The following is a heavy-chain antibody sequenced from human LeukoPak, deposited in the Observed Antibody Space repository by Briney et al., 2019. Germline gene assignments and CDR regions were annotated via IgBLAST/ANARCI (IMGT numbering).Heavy chain of an antibody. CDR3: ARFRRSAQSY. CDR2: IGPDGSDK. CDR1: GFTFSSYW. V-gene: IGHV3-7*01. J-gene: IGHJ4*02. Sequence: QSGGSLRLSCTASGFTFSSYWMSWVRQAPGKGLEWVANIGPDGSDKQYVDSMKGRFTISRDNAQNSVYLHMNSLTAEDTAVYYCARFRRSAQSYWGQGILVTVSS. D-gene: IGHD2-15*01.